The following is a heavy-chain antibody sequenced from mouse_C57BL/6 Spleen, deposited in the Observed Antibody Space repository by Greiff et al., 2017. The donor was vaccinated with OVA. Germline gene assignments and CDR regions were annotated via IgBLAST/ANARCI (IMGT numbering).Heavy chain of an antibody. CDR1: GFTFSDYG. D-gene: IGHD2-4*01. Sequence: EVQLQESGGGLVKPGGSLKLSCAASGFTFSDYGMHWVRQAPEKGLEWVAYISSGSSTIYYADTVKGRFTISSDNAKNTLFLQMTSLRSEDTAMYDCARRGSYDYGDYYAMDYWGQGTSVTVSS. CDR2: ISSGSSTI. J-gene: IGHJ4*01. V-gene: IGHV5-17*01. CDR3: ARRGSYDYGDYYAMDY.